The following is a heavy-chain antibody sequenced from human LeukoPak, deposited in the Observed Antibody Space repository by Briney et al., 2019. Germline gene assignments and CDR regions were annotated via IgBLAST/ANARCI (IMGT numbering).Heavy chain of an antibody. CDR3: ARAGSHWHYVY. J-gene: IGHJ4*02. V-gene: IGHV3-7*01. Sequence: GGSLRLSCAASGFTFSSYWMNWARQAPGKGLEWVASINHNGNVNYYVDSVKGRFTISRDNAKNSLSLQMNNLRVEDTAVYYCARAGSHWHYVYWGQGTLVIVSS. D-gene: IGHD3-10*01. CDR2: INHNGNVN. CDR1: GFTFSSYW.